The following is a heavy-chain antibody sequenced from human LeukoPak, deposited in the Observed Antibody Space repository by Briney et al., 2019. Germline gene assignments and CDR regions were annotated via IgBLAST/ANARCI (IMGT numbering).Heavy chain of an antibody. CDR1: GGSINNYY. CDR3: ARHEGMTTYDY. Sequence: SSETLSLTCTGSGGSINNYYWSWIRQPPGKGLEWIGYISYSGNTNYNASLRSRVTISVDTSKNQFSLNLNSVTAADTAMYYCARHEGMTTYDYWGRGTLVTVSS. V-gene: IGHV4-59*08. CDR2: ISYSGNT. J-gene: IGHJ4*02. D-gene: IGHD4-17*01.